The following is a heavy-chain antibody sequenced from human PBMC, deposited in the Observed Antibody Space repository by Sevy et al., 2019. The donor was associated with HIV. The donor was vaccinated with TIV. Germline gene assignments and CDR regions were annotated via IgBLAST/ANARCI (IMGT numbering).Heavy chain of an antibody. CDR2: IYYSGST. V-gene: IGHV4-39*01. CDR3: ARRRAGGVIVPFDY. CDR1: GGSISSSSYY. Sequence: SETLSLTCTVSGGSISSSSYYWGWIRQPPGKGLEWIGSIYYSGSTYYNPSLKSRVTISVDTSKNQFSLKLSSVTAADTAVYYCARRRAGGVIVPFDYWGQGTLVTVSS. J-gene: IGHJ4*02. D-gene: IGHD3-16*02.